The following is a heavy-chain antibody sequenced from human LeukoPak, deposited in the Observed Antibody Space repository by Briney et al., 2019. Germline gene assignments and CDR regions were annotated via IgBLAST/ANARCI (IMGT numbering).Heavy chain of an antibody. CDR1: GFTVSSNY. CDR2: IYSGGST. CDR3: ARVNPTGTFGVVIIGCFDY. V-gene: IGHV3-53*01. Sequence: GGSLRLSCAASGFTVSSNYMSWVRQAPGKGLEWVSVIYSGGSTYYADSVKGRFTISRDNSKNTLYLQMNSLRAEDTAVYYCARVNPTGTFGVVIIGCFDYWGQGTLVTVSS. J-gene: IGHJ4*02. D-gene: IGHD3-3*01.